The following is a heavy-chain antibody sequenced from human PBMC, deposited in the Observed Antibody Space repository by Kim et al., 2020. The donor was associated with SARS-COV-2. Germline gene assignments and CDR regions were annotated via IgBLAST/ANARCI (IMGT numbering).Heavy chain of an antibody. D-gene: IGHD3-10*02. V-gene: IGHV4-34*01. J-gene: IGHJ4*02. CDR3: LNFDDMIGDDY. CDR1: GGSFSGYY. Sequence: SETLSLTCAVYGGSFSGYYWSWIRQPPGKGLEWIGEINHSGSTNYNPSLKSRVTISVDTSKNQFSLKLSSVTAADTAVYYCLNFDDMIGDDYWGQGTLVTVSS. CDR2: INHSGST.